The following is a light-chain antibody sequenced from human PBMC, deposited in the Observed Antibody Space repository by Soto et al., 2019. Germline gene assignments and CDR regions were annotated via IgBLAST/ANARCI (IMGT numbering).Light chain of an antibody. CDR1: SSVVGGYNF. J-gene: IGLJ1*01. CDR3: YSYRGYYTRV. CDR2: EVS. Sequence: QSALTQPASVSGSPGQSITISCTGTSSVVGGYNFVSWYQQHPGRAPKLLIYEVSRRPSGVSNRFSGSKSGDTASLTISGLQAEDEADYYCYSYRGYYTRVFGTGTKGTVL. V-gene: IGLV2-14*01.